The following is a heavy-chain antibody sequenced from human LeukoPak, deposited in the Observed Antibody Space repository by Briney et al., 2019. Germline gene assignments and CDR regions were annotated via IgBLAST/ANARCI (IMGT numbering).Heavy chain of an antibody. D-gene: IGHD4-17*01. CDR2: LSGSGGGT. J-gene: IGHJ4*02. CDR3: AKGGGYSGDYVSAY. CDR1: GFTFSSYA. V-gene: IGHV3-23*01. Sequence: GGSLRLSCAASGFTFSSYAMSWVRQAPGKGLEWVSALSGSGGGTHYADAVKGRFTISRDNSKNTLYLQMNSLRAADTAVYYCAKGGGYSGDYVSAYWGQGTLVTISS.